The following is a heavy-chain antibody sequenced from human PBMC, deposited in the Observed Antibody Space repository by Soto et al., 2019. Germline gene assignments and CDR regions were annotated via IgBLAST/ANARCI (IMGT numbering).Heavy chain of an antibody. D-gene: IGHD3-9*01. V-gene: IGHV1-69*13. J-gene: IGHJ6*02. Sequence: SVKVSCKASGGTFSSYAISWVRRAPGQGLEWMGGIIPIFGTANYAQKFQGRVTITADESTSTAYMELSSLRSEDTAVYYCARSHLDYDTHYYYYGMDVWGQGTTVTVSS. CDR3: ARSHLDYDTHYYYYGMDV. CDR2: IIPIFGTA. CDR1: GGTFSSYA.